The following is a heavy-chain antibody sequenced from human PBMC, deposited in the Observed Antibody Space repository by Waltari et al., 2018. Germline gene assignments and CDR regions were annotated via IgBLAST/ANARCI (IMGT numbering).Heavy chain of an antibody. CDR1: GFTFSRYW. J-gene: IGHJ4*02. D-gene: IGHD2-2*01. Sequence: EVQLVESGGGLVQPGGSLRLSCGASGFTFSRYWMSWVRQTPGKVLEWGANINYDGSQKYYVDSVKGRFTISRDNAKNSVYLQMNSLRVEDTAVYYCAKSRGFEYWGQGTLITVSS. CDR3: AKSRGFEY. V-gene: IGHV3-7*01. CDR2: INYDGSQK.